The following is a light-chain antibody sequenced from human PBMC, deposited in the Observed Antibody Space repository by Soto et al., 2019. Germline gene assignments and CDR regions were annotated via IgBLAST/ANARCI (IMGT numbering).Light chain of an antibody. CDR3: QQNYSFPIT. CDR1: QSVSSN. V-gene: IGKV3-15*01. Sequence: EIGMTPAPATLAVCPGERAPLSCRASQSVSSNLAWYQQKPGQAPRLLIYGASTRATGIPARFSGSGSGTEFTLTISSLQAEDVAVYYCQQNYSFPITFGPGTKVDI. CDR2: GAS. J-gene: IGKJ3*01.